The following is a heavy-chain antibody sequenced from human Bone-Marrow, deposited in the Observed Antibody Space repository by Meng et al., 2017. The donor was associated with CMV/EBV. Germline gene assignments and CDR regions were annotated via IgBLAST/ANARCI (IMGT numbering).Heavy chain of an antibody. Sequence: GESLKISCAASGFTFSNAWMSWVRQAPGKGLEWVGRIKSKTDGGTTDYAAPVKGRFTISRDDSKNTPYLQMNSLKTEDTAVYYCTTEEITPYYFDYWSQGTRVTVSS. J-gene: IGHJ4*02. D-gene: IGHD5-24*01. CDR1: GFTFSNAW. CDR3: TTEEITPYYFDY. V-gene: IGHV3-15*01. CDR2: IKSKTDGGTT.